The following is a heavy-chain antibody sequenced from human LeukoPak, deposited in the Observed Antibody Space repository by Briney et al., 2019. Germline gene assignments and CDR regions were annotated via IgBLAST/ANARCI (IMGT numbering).Heavy chain of an antibody. J-gene: IGHJ4*02. CDR2: IYSGGST. CDR1: GFTVSSNY. D-gene: IGHD3-22*01. CDR3: ARDRYYYDSSGPFDY. V-gene: IGHV3-66*01. Sequence: GSLRLSCAASGFTVSSNYMSWVRQAPGKGLEWVSVIYSGGSTYYADSVKGRFTISRDNSKNTLYLQMNSLRAEDTAVYYCARDRYYYDSSGPFDYWGQGTLVTVSS.